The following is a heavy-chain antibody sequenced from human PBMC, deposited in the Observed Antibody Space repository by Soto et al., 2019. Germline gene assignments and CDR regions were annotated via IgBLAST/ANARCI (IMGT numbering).Heavy chain of an antibody. Sequence: PGGSLRLSCAASGFTFSSYGMHWVRQAPGKGLEWVAVIWYDGSNKYYADSVKGRLTISRDNSKNTLYLQMNSLRAEDTALYYCTKASSDRHHMDVWGQGTTVTVSS. CDR1: GFTFSSYG. V-gene: IGHV3-33*06. J-gene: IGHJ6*02. CDR3: TKASSDRHHMDV. CDR2: IWYDGSNK.